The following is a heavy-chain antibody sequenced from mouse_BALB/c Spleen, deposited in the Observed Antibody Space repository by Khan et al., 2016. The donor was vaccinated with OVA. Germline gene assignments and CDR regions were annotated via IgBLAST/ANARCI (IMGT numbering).Heavy chain of an antibody. CDR2: ISTYTGEP. Sequence: QIQLVQSGPELKKPGETVKISCKASGYTFTNYGMNWVKQAPGKALKWMGWISTYTGEPTYADDFKGRFAFSLETSASTAYLQINNRKNEDTATDFCTRPPHFSYVLVYWGQGTSVTVSS. CDR1: GYTFTNYG. J-gene: IGHJ4*01. V-gene: IGHV9-3-1*01. CDR3: TRPPHFSYVLVY.